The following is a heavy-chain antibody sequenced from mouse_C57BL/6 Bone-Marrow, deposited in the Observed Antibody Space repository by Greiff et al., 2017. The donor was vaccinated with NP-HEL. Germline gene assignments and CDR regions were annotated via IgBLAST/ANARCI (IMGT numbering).Heavy chain of an antibody. D-gene: IGHD1-1*01. CDR3: ARIHGSSYNAMDY. Sequence: QVQLQQSGPGLVQPSQSLSITCTVSGFSLTSYGVHWVRQSPGKGLEWLGVIWSGGSTDYNAAFISRLSISKDNSKSQVFFKMNSLQADDTAIYYCARIHGSSYNAMDYWGQGTSVTVSS. CDR1: GFSLTSYG. V-gene: IGHV2-2*01. CDR2: IWSGGST. J-gene: IGHJ4*01.